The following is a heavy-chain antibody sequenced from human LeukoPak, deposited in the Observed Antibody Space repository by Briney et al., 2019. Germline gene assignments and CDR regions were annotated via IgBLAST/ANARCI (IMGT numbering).Heavy chain of an antibody. D-gene: IGHD3-22*01. V-gene: IGHV4-59*01. J-gene: IGHJ3*02. CDR1: GGSISSYY. CDR2: IYYSGGT. CDR3: AREGGEYYYDSSGYLCAFDI. Sequence: SETLSLTCTVAGGSISSYYWSWIRQPPGKGLEWIGYIYYSGGTNYNPSLKSRVTISVDTSKNQFSLKLSSVTAADTAVYYCAREGGEYYYDSSGYLCAFDIWGQGTMVTVSS.